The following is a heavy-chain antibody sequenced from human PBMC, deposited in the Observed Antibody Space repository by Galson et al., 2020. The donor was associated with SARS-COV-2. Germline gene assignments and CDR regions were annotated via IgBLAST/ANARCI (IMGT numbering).Heavy chain of an antibody. J-gene: IGHJ4*02. D-gene: IGHD4-17*01. CDR2: INPKTGGT. CDR3: ARAGHFGDYLEY. CDR1: GYTFTVDH. V-gene: IGHV1-2*02. Sequence: ASVKVSCKASGYTFTVDHMHWVRQAPGQGLEWMGWINPKTGGTNYAQKFQGRVTMTRDTSITTAYMELSSLRSDDTAVYYCARAGHFGDYLEYWGQGTVVTVSS.